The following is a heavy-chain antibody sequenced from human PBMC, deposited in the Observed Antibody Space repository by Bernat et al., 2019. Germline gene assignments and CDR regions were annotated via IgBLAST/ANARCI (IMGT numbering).Heavy chain of an antibody. V-gene: IGHV3-48*01. CDR1: GFTFSIYS. CDR3: ARLTRGQLLGN. J-gene: IGHJ4*02. CDR2: INGSGSLI. Sequence: EVQLVESGGDLVQPGGSLRLSCAASGFTFSIYSMNWVRRAPGRGLAWVSYINGSGSLIYYADSVKGRFTISSDNAKNSLFLYTNSLRAEDTAVYSCARLTRGQLLGNWGQGTLVTVSS. D-gene: IGHD1-1*01.